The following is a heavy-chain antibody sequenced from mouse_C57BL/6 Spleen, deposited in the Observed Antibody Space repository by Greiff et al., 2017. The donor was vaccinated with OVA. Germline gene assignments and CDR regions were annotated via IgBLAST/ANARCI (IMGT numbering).Heavy chain of an antibody. J-gene: IGHJ1*03. Sequence: QVQLKESGAELVKPGASVKISCKASGYAFSSYWMNWVKQRPGKGLEWIGQIYPGDGDTNYNGKFKGKATLTADKSSSTAYMQLSSLTSEDSAVYFCARYPYYYGSSYWYFDVWGTGTTVTVSS. CDR2: IYPGDGDT. CDR3: ARYPYYYGSSYWYFDV. D-gene: IGHD1-1*01. V-gene: IGHV1-80*01. CDR1: GYAFSSYW.